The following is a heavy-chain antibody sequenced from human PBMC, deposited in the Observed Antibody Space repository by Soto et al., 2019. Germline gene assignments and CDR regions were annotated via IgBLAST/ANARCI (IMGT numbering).Heavy chain of an antibody. Sequence: QVQLVQSGAEVKKPGASVTVSCKTSGHTFSNYGINWVRQAPGQGLEWMGWISGYNGNTNYAQTVQGRVTMTTDTSTGTVYMELRSLKSDDTAIYYCSRFIMVGGWFDPNYSHGMDVGGQGTTVTVSS. CDR1: GHTFSNYG. J-gene: IGHJ6*02. V-gene: IGHV1-18*01. CDR3: SRFIMVGGWFDPNYSHGMDV. D-gene: IGHD6-19*01. CDR2: ISGYNGNT.